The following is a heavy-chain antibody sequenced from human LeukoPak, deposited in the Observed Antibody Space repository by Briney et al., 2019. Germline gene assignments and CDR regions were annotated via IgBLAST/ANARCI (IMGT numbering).Heavy chain of an antibody. Sequence: AASVKVSCKASGGTFSSYAISCVRQAPGQGLEWMGRIIPILGIANYAQKFQGRVTITADKSTSTAYMELSSLRSEDTAVYYCARDRGYSSGWSFDYWGQGTLVTVSS. CDR1: GGTFSSYA. V-gene: IGHV1-69*04. D-gene: IGHD6-19*01. CDR2: IIPILGIA. CDR3: ARDRGYSSGWSFDY. J-gene: IGHJ4*02.